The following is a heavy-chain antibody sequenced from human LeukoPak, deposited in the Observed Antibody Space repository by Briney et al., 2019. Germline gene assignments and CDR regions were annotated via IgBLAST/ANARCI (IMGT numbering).Heavy chain of an antibody. CDR2: IYSGAGT. V-gene: IGHV3-53*01. Sequence: GGSLRLSCAASGFIFSSSGMSWVRQAPGKGLEWVSIIYSGAGTTYADSVKGRFTISRDKSKNAVYLQMNSLRVEDTAVYYCATYLGVTAAFDIWGLGTTVTVSP. CDR1: GFIFSSSG. J-gene: IGHJ3*02. CDR3: ATYLGVTAAFDI. D-gene: IGHD3-10*01.